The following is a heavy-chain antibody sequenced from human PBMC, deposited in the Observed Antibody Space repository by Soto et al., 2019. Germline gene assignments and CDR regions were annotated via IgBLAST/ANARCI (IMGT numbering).Heavy chain of an antibody. Sequence: QVQLVESGGGVVQPGRSLRLSCAASGFTFSSFGMHWVRQAPGKGLEWVAVIWYDGSNKYHADSVKGRFTVSRDNSKNTLYLQMTSLTAEDTSESVCARFRVTLNYSMYVWGQGTTVTVSS. CDR3: ARFRVTLNYSMYV. CDR2: IWYDGSNK. V-gene: IGHV3-33*01. CDR1: GFTFSSFG. J-gene: IGHJ6*02.